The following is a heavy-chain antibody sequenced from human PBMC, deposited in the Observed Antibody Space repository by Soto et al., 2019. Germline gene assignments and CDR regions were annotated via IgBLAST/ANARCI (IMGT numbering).Heavy chain of an antibody. J-gene: IGHJ4*02. CDR2: IYHDGIT. D-gene: IGHD3-22*01. Sequence: SETLSLTCAVTGFSITSGYYWGWIRQPPGKGLEWIGNIYHDGITYYNPSLKSRVTMSVDTSNNQFSLRLTSVTAADTAVYYCESDYDSSAYTFDFWGQGTLVTVSS. V-gene: IGHV4-38-2*01. CDR3: ESDYDSSAYTFDF. CDR1: GFSITSGYY.